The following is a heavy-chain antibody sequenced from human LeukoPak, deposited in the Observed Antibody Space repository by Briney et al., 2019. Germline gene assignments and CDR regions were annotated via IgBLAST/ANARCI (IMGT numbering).Heavy chain of an antibody. CDR1: GGSISGSNW. CDR3: ARKTSGLRFDY. CDR2: IYHSGST. D-gene: IGHD3-16*01. J-gene: IGHJ4*02. V-gene: IGHV4-4*02. Sequence: SETVSLTCAVSGGSISGSNWWSWVRQPPGKGLEWIGEIYHSGSTNYNPSLKSRVTISVDKSKNQFSLKLSSVTAADTAVYYCARKTSGLRFDYWGQGTLVTVSS.